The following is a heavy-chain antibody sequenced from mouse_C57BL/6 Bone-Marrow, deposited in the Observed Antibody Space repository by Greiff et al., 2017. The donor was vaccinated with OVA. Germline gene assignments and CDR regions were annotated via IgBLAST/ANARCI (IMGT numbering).Heavy chain of an antibody. CDR1: GYTFTSYW. Sequence: VQLQQPGAELVKPGASVKLSCKASGYTFTSYWMQWVKQRPGQGLEWIGEIDPSDSYTNYNQKFNGKATLTVDTSSSTAYMQLSSLTSEDSAVYYCASAVFAYWGQGTLVTVSA. CDR2: IDPSDSYT. CDR3: ASAVFAY. V-gene: IGHV1-50*01. J-gene: IGHJ3*01.